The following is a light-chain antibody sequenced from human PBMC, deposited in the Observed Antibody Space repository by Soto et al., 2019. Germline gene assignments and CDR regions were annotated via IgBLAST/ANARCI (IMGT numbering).Light chain of an antibody. J-gene: IGLJ1*01. CDR2: SNN. CDR1: SSNIGSNT. CDR3: AAWDDSLNGYYV. Sequence: QSVLTQPPSASGTPGQRVTISCSGSSSNIGSNTVNWYQQLPGTAPKLLIYSNNQRPSGVPDRFPGSKSGTSASLAISGLQSEDEADYYCAAWDDSLNGYYVFGTGTKV. V-gene: IGLV1-44*01.